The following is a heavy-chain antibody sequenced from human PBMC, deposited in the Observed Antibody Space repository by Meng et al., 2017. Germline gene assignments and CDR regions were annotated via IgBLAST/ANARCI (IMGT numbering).Heavy chain of an antibody. J-gene: IGHJ4*02. V-gene: IGHV1-2*06. D-gene: IGHD6-13*01. CDR2: IDPKSGDT. CDR3: ARDEDISAAGKLFGDY. Sequence: QVQLVQAGAGVKKPGASVKVSCKPSGYNFPDYYIHWVRQAPGQGLEWMGRIDPKSGDTHYAQKFQGRVTMTGDTSIGTAYMELRGLRSDDTAVYFCARDEDISAAGKLFGDYWGQGTLVTVSS. CDR1: GYNFPDYY.